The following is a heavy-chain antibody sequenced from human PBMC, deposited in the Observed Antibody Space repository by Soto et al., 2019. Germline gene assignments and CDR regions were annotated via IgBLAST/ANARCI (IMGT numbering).Heavy chain of an antibody. CDR2: ISSSSDST. V-gene: IGHV3-11*06. J-gene: IGHJ4*02. D-gene: IGHD1-7*01. CDR3: ARGGVKGTTSRGQVYN. CDR1: GYTLSDYY. Sequence: QVQVVESGGGLVKPGGSLRLSCAASGYTLSDYYMSWIRQAPGKGLEWVSFISSSSDSTKYADSVKGRFTISRDNAKNSLSLQLNSLRAEDTAVYYCARGGVKGTTSRGQVYNWGQGTLVTVSS.